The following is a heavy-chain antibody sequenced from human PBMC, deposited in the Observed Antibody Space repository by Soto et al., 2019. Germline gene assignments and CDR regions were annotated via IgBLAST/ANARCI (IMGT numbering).Heavy chain of an antibody. D-gene: IGHD3-16*01. CDR1: GAPITTTKW. CDR2: LSRGDER. J-gene: IGHJ6*02. Sequence: QVQLQESGPGLVKPSETLSLTCTVSGAPITTTKWWAWVRRPPGKGLEWIGELSRGDERSSNPSLEGRFTMSLDKSNNHFSRKLTSVTAADTAIYYCATQTISYTWGVWGRGTSVTVSS. V-gene: IGHV4-4*02. CDR3: ATQTISYTWGV.